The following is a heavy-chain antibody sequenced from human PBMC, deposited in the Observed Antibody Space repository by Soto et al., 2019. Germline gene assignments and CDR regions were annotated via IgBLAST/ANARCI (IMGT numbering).Heavy chain of an antibody. J-gene: IGHJ4*02. CDR3: ARDRGTMIVVVYDPRHYFDY. V-gene: IGHV1-18*01. Sequence: ASVKVSCKASGYTFTSYGISWVRQAPGQGLEWMGWISAYNGNTNYAQKLQGRVTMTTDTSTSTAYMELRSLRSDDTAVYYCARDRGTMIVVVYDPRHYFDYWGQGTLVTVPS. CDR1: GYTFTSYG. CDR2: ISAYNGNT. D-gene: IGHD3-22*01.